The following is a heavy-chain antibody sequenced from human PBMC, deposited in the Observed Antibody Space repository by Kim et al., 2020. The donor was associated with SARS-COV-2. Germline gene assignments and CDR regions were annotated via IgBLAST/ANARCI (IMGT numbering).Heavy chain of an antibody. Sequence: SETLSLTCAVYGGSFSGYYWSWIRQPPGKGLEWIGEINHSGSTNYNPSLKSRVTISVDTSKNQFSLKLSSVTAADTAVYYCARGTVATKNWFDPWGQGTL. J-gene: IGHJ5*02. CDR2: INHSGST. V-gene: IGHV4-34*01. CDR1: GGSFSGYY. D-gene: IGHD5-12*01. CDR3: ARGTVATKNWFDP.